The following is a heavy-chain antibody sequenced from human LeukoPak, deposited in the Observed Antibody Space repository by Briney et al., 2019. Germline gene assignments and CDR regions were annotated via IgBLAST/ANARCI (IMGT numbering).Heavy chain of an antibody. D-gene: IGHD6-19*01. Sequence: SETLSLTCTVSGGSISSYYWSWIRQPPGKGLEWIGYIYYSGSTNYNPSLKSRVTVSVDTSKNQFSLKLSSVTAADTAVYYCARHKAVAIPTAGRPYYYYGMDVWGQGTTVTVSS. V-gene: IGHV4-59*08. CDR2: IYYSGST. J-gene: IGHJ6*02. CDR3: ARHKAVAIPTAGRPYYYYGMDV. CDR1: GGSISSYY.